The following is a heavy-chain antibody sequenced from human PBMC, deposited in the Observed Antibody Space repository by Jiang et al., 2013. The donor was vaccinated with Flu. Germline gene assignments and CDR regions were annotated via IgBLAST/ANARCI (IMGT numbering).Heavy chain of an antibody. Sequence: GAEVKKPGASVKVSCKASGYTFTSYGISWVRQAPGQGLEWMGWISAYNGNTNYAQKLQGRVTMTTDTSTSTAYMELRSLRSDDTAVYYCARDSTPSTVTTGPRSAYYYGMDVWGQGTTGHRLL. CDR1: GYTFTSYG. J-gene: IGHJ6*02. V-gene: IGHV1-18*01. CDR2: ISAYNGNT. D-gene: IGHD4-17*01. CDR3: ARDSTPSTVTTGPRSAYYYGMDV.